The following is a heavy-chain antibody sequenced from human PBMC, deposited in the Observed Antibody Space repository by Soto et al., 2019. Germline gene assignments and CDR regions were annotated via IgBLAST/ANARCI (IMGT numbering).Heavy chain of an antibody. V-gene: IGHV4-31*03. D-gene: IGHD3-22*01. J-gene: IGHJ4*02. CDR1: GGSISSGGYY. CDR2: IYYSGST. Sequence: SETLSLTCTVSGGSISSGGYYWSWIRQHPGKGLEWIAYIYYSGSTYYNPSLKSRVTISVDTSKNQFSLKLSSVTAADTAVYYCARASGDYYDSSGYYPDYWGQGTQVTVSS. CDR3: ARASGDYYDSSGYYPDY.